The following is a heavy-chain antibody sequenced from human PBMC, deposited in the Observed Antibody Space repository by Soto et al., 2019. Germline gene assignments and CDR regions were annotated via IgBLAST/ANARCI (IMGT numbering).Heavy chain of an antibody. J-gene: IGHJ2*01. D-gene: IGHD3-22*01. CDR1: GGSVSSGNYY. Sequence: PSETLSLTCTVSGGSVSSGNYYWGWIRQTPGKGLEWIGYVYYSGTTDYIPSLKSRLSMSIDKSQNQFTLKLNSVTAADTATYYCARMSYFYDKWYFDLWGRGTLVTVSS. V-gene: IGHV4-30-4*08. CDR2: VYYSGTT. CDR3: ARMSYFYDKWYFDL.